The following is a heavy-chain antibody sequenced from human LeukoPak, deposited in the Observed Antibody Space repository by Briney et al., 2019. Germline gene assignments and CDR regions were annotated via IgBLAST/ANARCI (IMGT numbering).Heavy chain of an antibody. J-gene: IGHJ4*02. Sequence: SETLSLTCTVSGGSISSYYWSWIRQPPGKGLEWIGYIYYSGSTNYNPSLKSRVTISVDTSKNQFSLKLSSVTAADTAVYYCARDRRDGYKDYWGQGTLVTVSS. V-gene: IGHV4-59*12. CDR3: ARDRRDGYKDY. CDR2: IYYSGST. CDR1: GGSISSYY. D-gene: IGHD5-24*01.